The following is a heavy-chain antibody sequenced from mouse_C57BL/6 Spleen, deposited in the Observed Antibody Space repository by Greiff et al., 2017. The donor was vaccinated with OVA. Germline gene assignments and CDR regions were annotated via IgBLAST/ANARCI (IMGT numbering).Heavy chain of an antibody. CDR2: IRNKANGYTT. Sequence: EVQGVESGGGLVQPGGSLSLSCAASGFTFTDYYMSWVRQPPGKALEWLGFIRNKANGYTTEYSASVKGRFTISRDNSQSILYLQMNALRAEDSATYYCARSKASYYSNYDKGAMDYWGQGTSVTVSS. D-gene: IGHD2-5*01. V-gene: IGHV7-3*01. J-gene: IGHJ4*01. CDR3: ARSKASYYSNYDKGAMDY. CDR1: GFTFTDYY.